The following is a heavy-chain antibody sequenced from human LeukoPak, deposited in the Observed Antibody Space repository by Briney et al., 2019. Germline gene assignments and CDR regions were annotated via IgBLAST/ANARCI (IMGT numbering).Heavy chain of an antibody. J-gene: IGHJ4*02. CDR1: GYTFTSYG. D-gene: IGHD3-3*01. CDR3: ARSTYYDFWSGYFALFYY. CDR2: ISAYNGNT. V-gene: IGHV1-18*01. Sequence: ASVKVSCKASGYTFTSYGISWVRQAPGQGLEWMGWISAYNGNTNYAQKLQGRVTMTTDTSTSTAYMELRSLRSDDTAVYYCARSTYYDFWSGYFALFYYWGQGTLVTVSS.